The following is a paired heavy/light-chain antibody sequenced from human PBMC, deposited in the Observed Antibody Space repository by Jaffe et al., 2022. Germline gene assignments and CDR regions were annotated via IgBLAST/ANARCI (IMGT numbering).Heavy chain of an antibody. J-gene: IGHJ3*02. CDR3: AREHYDILTGYYNPDAFDI. D-gene: IGHD3-9*01. Sequence: QVQLVQSGAEVKKPGSSVKVSCKASGGTFSSYAISWVRQAPGQGLEWMGGIIPIFGTANYAQKFQGRVTITTDESTSTAYMELSSLRSEDTAVYYCAREHYDILTGYYNPDAFDIWGQGTMVTVSS. V-gene: IGHV1-69*05. CDR1: GGTFSSYA. CDR2: IIPIFGTA.
Light chain of an antibody. Sequence: DIQMTQSPSTLSASVGDRVTITCRASQSISSWLAWYQQKPGKAPKLLIYKASSLESGVPSRFSGSGSGTEFTLTISSLQPDDFATYYCQQYNSYSLYTFGQGTKLEIK. J-gene: IGKJ2*01. CDR3: QQYNSYSLYT. V-gene: IGKV1-5*03. CDR1: QSISSW. CDR2: KAS.